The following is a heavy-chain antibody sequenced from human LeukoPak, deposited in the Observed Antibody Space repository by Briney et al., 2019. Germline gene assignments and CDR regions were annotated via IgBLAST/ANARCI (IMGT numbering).Heavy chain of an antibody. V-gene: IGHV3-48*03. CDR1: GFTFSTYD. CDR2: ISSSGFTI. J-gene: IGHJ4*02. D-gene: IGHD3-10*01. CDR3: ASGWGLLWFGEPHYFDY. Sequence: LPGGSLRLSCAASGFTFSTYDMNWVRQAPGKGLEWVSYISSSGFTISYADSVKGRFTISRDNAKNSLYLQMNSLRAEDTAVYYCASGWGLLWFGEPHYFDYWGQGTLVTVSS.